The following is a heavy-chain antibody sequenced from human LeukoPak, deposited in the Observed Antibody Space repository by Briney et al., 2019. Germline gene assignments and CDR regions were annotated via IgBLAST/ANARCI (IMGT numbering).Heavy chain of an antibody. CDR1: GFKFNDYG. CDR3: AKGRGPAPLGDAGADV. D-gene: IGHD4/OR15-4a*01. J-gene: IGHJ6*04. V-gene: IGHV3-33*02. Sequence: PGGSVPETRTASGFKFNDYGMCWVRLPPQKGPEWVALVWYDNSNEHYADSAKGGFFISRNNDENTLFLHMNSLTVEDTAVYYCAKGRGPAPLGDAGADVWGKGTAVTVSA. CDR2: VWYDNSNE.